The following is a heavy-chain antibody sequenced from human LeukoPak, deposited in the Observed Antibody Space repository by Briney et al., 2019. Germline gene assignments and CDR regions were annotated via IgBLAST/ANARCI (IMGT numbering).Heavy chain of an antibody. J-gene: IGHJ4*02. D-gene: IGHD3-10*01. CDR1: GYSISSGYY. CDR2: IYHSGST. Sequence: PSETLSLTCTVSGYSISSGYYWGWIRQPPGKGLERTGSIYHSGSTYYNPSLKSRVTISVDKSKNQFSLKLSSVTAADTAVYYCARVGAGSRDYWGQGTLVTVSS. CDR3: ARVGAGSRDY. V-gene: IGHV4-38-2*02.